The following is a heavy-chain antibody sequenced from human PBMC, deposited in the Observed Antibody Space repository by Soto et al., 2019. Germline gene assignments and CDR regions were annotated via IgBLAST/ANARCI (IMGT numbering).Heavy chain of an antibody. CDR1: GDTFIAHY. CDR2: TNPNNGST. CDR3: ARDQWPAAMKNFYNYLMSV. D-gene: IGHD2-2*01. V-gene: IGHV1-2*02. Sequence: ASVKVSCKVSGDTFIAHYIHWLRQAPGKGLEWIGWTNPNNGSTKYAQKFQGRVAVTRDTSISTAYMELSRLTSDDAALYYCARDQWPAAMKNFYNYLMSVWGQGTSVTVSS. J-gene: IGHJ6*02.